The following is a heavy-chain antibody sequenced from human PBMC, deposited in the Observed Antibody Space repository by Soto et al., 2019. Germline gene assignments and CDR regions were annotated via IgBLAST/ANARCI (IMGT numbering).Heavy chain of an antibody. CDR1: GGSVSSGDYY. Sequence: PSETLSLTXTVSGGSVSSGDYYWCWIRQPPGKGLEWIGYIYYGGITYYNPSLKSRLTISVDTSKNQFSLKLSSVTAADTAVYYCARQYGGYEYDFDYWGQGTLVTVSS. J-gene: IGHJ4*02. CDR3: ARQYGGYEYDFDY. V-gene: IGHV4-30-4*01. CDR2: IYYGGIT. D-gene: IGHD5-12*01.